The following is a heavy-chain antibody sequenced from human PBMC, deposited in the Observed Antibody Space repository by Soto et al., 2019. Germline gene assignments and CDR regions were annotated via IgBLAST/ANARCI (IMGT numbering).Heavy chain of an antibody. CDR2: ISGSDGKT. D-gene: IGHD3-3*01. Sequence: VGSLRLSCAVSGFSFGSYALSWVRQAPGKGLEWVSTISGSDGKTFYADSVKGRFSISRDTSQSTLYLQMNSLRADDTAMYYCARWSYLDYWGQGTRVTVS. CDR1: GFSFGSYA. J-gene: IGHJ4*02. CDR3: ARWSYLDY. V-gene: IGHV3-23*01.